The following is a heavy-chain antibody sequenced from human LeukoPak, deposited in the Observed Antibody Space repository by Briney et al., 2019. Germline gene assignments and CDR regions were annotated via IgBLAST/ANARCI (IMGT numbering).Heavy chain of an antibody. V-gene: IGHV4-59*01. D-gene: IGHD2-15*01. J-gene: IGHJ4*02. Sequence: SETLSLTCTVSGGSISSYYWSWIRQPPGKGLEWIGYIYYSGSTNYNPSLKSRVTISVDTSKNQFSLKLSSVTAADTAVYYCAKDPIPGRSADYWGQGTLVTVSS. CDR3: AKDPIPGRSADY. CDR1: GGSISSYY. CDR2: IYYSGST.